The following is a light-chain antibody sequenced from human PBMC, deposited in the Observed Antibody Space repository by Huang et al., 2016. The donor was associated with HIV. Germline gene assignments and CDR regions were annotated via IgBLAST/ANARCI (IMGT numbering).Light chain of an antibody. CDR3: QQYSDWPPLT. CDR2: DES. V-gene: IGKV3-15*01. Sequence: EIEMTQSPATLSVSPGERATLSCRASHSVDSDLAWYQQKPGQAPRLLIYDESTRATGISAKFNGTGSGAEFSLSITNLQSEDFAVYYCQQYSDWPPLTFGGGTKVEI. CDR1: HSVDSD. J-gene: IGKJ4*01.